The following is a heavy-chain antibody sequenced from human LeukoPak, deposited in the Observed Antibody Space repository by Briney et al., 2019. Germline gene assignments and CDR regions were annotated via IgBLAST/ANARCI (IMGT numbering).Heavy chain of an antibody. CDR2: INHSGST. Sequence: SETLSLTCTVSGGSISSSSYYWGWIRQPPGKGLEWIGEINHSGSTNYNPSLKSRVTISVDTSKNQFSLKLSSVTAADTAVYYCARQDGDYVWDAFDIWGQGTMVTVSS. CDR1: GGSISSSSYY. V-gene: IGHV4-39*01. D-gene: IGHD4-17*01. J-gene: IGHJ3*02. CDR3: ARQDGDYVWDAFDI.